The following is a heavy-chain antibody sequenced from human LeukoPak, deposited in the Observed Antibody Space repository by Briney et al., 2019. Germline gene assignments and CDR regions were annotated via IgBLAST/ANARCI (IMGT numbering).Heavy chain of an antibody. CDR3: ARSYSGYDYLDY. V-gene: IGHV5-10-1*01. CDR1: GYSFPSYW. Sequence: GESLKISCKGSGYSFPSYWITWVRQMPGKGLEWMGRIDPSDSYTNYSPSFQGHVTISADKSISTAYLQWSSLKASDTAMYYCARSYSGYDYLDYWAQETLVTVSS. D-gene: IGHD5-12*01. CDR2: IDPSDSYT. J-gene: IGHJ4*02.